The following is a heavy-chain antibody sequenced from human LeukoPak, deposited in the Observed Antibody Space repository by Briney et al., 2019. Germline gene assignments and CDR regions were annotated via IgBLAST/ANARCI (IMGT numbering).Heavy chain of an antibody. J-gene: IGHJ4*02. CDR2: ISGSGGGT. CDR1: GFTFSSSA. V-gene: IGHV3-23*01. Sequence: GGSLRLSCATPGFTFSSSAMSWVRQPPGKGLAWVSTISGSGGGTYYADSVKGRFTISRDNSKNTLYLQTNSLRAEDTAVFYCGKLFYSSGMYHFDYWGQGTLVTVSS. D-gene: IGHD3-10*01. CDR3: GKLFYSSGMYHFDY.